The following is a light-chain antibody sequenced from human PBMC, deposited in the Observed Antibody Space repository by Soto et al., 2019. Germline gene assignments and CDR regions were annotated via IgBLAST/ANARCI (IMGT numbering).Light chain of an antibody. V-gene: IGKV1-5*03. CDR3: QQYNTYSPWT. J-gene: IGKJ1*01. CDR2: KAS. CDR1: QSITGW. Sequence: DIQMTQRPCTLCPCGVDIVTITCRASQSITGWLAWFQQKPGKAPKLLISKASSLQSGVPSRFSGSGSGTDFTLTISSLQPDDFATYYCQQYNTYSPWTFGQGTKVDIK.